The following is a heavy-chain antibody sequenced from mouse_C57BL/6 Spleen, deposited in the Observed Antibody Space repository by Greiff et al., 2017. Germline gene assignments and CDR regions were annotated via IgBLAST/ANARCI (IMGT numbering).Heavy chain of an antibody. CDR3: ARERGSDYFDY. Sequence: EVKLQESGGGLVKPGGSLKLSCAASGFTFSSYAMSWVRQTPEKRLEWVANISAGGSYTYYPDNVKGRFTISRDNAKNNLYLQMSHLKSEDTAMYYCARERGSDYFDYWGQGTTLTVSS. J-gene: IGHJ2*01. CDR1: GFTFSSYA. CDR2: ISAGGSYT. V-gene: IGHV5-4*01.